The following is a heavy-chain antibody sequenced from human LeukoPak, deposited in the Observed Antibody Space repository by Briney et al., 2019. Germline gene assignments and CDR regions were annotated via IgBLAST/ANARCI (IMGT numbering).Heavy chain of an antibody. V-gene: IGHV4-39*02. CDR3: ARERAYSSASPLDY. CDR1: SGSISSSSYY. Sequence: SETLSLTCTVSSGSISSSSYYWGWIRQPPGKGLEWIGTIYYSGSTYYNPSLKSRVTISVDTSKNQFSLKLSSVTAADTAVYYCARERAYSSASPLDYWGQGTLVTVSS. CDR2: IYYSGST. D-gene: IGHD6-19*01. J-gene: IGHJ4*02.